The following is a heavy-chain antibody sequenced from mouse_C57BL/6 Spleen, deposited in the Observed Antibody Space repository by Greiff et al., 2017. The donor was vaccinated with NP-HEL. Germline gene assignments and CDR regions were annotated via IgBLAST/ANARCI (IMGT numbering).Heavy chain of an antibody. Sequence: VQLQQSGAELVKPGASVKLSCKASGYTFTEYTIHWVKQRSGQGLEWIGWFYPGSGSIKYNEKFKDKATLTADKSSSTVYMEASSFTSEDFAVYFCAIHEEAPITTVVARGYFDYWGQGTTLTVSS. V-gene: IGHV1-62-2*01. CDR1: GYTFTEYT. CDR2: FYPGSGSI. J-gene: IGHJ2*01. CDR3: AIHEEAPITTVVARGYFDY. D-gene: IGHD1-1*01.